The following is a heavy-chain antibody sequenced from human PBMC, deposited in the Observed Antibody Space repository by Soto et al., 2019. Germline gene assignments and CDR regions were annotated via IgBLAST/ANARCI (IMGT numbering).Heavy chain of an antibody. CDR2: IYDDGSA. Sequence: SVTLSLTCTASGGSISSSYWSWIRQPPGKGLEWLAYIYDDGSANYNPSLKSRATISLDMSKNQFSLKLTSVTAADTAVYYCARDKYCSGGSCRKNWFDPWGQGTLVTVSS. D-gene: IGHD2-15*01. CDR3: ARDKYCSGGSCRKNWFDP. V-gene: IGHV4-59*01. CDR1: GGSISSSY. J-gene: IGHJ5*02.